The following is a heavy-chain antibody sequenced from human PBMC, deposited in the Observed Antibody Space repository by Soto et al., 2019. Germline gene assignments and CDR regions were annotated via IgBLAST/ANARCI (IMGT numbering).Heavy chain of an antibody. CDR3: ATEPRPSPRGYSYIYGMDV. CDR1: GGTFSSYA. D-gene: IGHD5-18*01. V-gene: IGHV1-69*12. Sequence: QVQLVQSGAEVKKPGSSVKVSCKASGGTFSSYAISWVRQAPGQGLEWMGGIIPIFGTANYAQKFQGRVTITADESTSTAYRERSSLRSEDTAVYYCATEPRPSPRGYSYIYGMDVWGQGTTVTVSS. J-gene: IGHJ6*02. CDR2: IIPIFGTA.